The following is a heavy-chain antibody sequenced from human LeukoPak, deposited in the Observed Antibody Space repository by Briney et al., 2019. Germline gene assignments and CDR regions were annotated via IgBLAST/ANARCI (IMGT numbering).Heavy chain of an antibody. V-gene: IGHV1-18*01. CDR1: GYTFTSYG. CDR2: ISAYNGNT. J-gene: IGHJ4*02. D-gene: IGHD5-24*01. CDR3: ARDLIAFGKRWLQPSFDY. Sequence: GASVKVSCKASGYTFTSYGISWVRQAPGQGLEWMGWISAYNGNTNYAQKLLGRVTMTTDTSTSTAYMELRSLRSDDTAVYYCARDLIAFGKRWLQPSFDYWGQGTLVTVSS.